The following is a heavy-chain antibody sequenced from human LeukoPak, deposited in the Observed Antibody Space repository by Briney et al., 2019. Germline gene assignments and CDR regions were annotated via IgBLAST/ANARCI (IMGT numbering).Heavy chain of an antibody. CDR2: INHSGST. V-gene: IGHV4-34*01. CDR1: GGPFSGYY. CDR3: ARFLGSGWYGVDY. D-gene: IGHD6-19*01. J-gene: IGHJ4*02. Sequence: PSETLSLTCALYGGPFSGYYWSWIRQPPGKGLEWIGEINHSGSTNYNPSLKSRVTISVDTSKNQFSLKLSSVAAADTAVYYCARFLGSGWYGVDYWGQGTLVTVSS.